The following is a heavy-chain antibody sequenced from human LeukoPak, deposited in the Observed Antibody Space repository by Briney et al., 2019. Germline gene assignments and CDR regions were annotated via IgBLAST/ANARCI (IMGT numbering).Heavy chain of an antibody. CDR3: ARGVYCSSTSCYKGPFDY. V-gene: IGHV4-39*01. D-gene: IGHD2-2*01. CDR2: IYYSGST. J-gene: IGHJ4*02. CDR1: GGSISSSSYY. Sequence: SETLSLTCTVSGGSISSSSYYWGWIRQPPGKGLEWIGSIYYSGSTYYNPSLKSRVTISVDTSKNQFSLKLSSVTAADTAVYYCARGVYCSSTSCYKGPFDYWGQGTLVTVSS.